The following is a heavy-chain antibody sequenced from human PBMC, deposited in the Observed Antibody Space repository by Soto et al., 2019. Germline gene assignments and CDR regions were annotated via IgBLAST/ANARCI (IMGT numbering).Heavy chain of an antibody. CDR2: IYHSGST. CDR3: ARDPGW. J-gene: IGHJ4*02. V-gene: IGHV4-30-2*01. CDR1: GGSISSGGYS. Sequence: QLQLQESGSGLVKPSQTLSLTCAVSGGSISSGGYSWSWIRQPPGKGLEWIGYIYHSGSTYYNPALKSRVTITVHRSQNQFSLTLSAVAAADTAVYYSARDPGWWGQGTLVTVSS.